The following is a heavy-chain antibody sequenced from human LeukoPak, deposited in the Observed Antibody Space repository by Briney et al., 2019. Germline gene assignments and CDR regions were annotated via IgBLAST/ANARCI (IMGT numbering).Heavy chain of an antibody. J-gene: IGHJ4*02. V-gene: IGHV4-59*01. D-gene: IGHD3-22*01. Sequence: SETLSLTCTVSGGSISSYYWSWIRQPPGKGLEWIGYIYYSGSTHYNPSLKSRVTISVDTSKNQFSLKLSSVTAADTAVYYCASNYYDSSGYYHDYWGQGTLVTVSS. CDR2: IYYSGST. CDR1: GGSISSYY. CDR3: ASNYYDSSGYYHDY.